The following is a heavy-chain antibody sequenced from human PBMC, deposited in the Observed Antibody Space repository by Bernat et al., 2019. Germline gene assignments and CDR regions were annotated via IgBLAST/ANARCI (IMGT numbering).Heavy chain of an antibody. V-gene: IGHV4-39*01. CDR1: GGSISSRSYY. CDR3: ARLNYGGPFDY. CDR2: IYYSGST. J-gene: IGHJ4*02. D-gene: IGHD3-10*01. Sequence: QLQLQESGPGLVKPSETLSLTCTVSGGSISSRSYYWGWIRQPPGKGLEWIGSIYYSGSTYYNPSLKSRVTISVDTSKNQFSLRLSSVTAADTAVYYCARLNYGGPFDYWGQGTLVTVSS.